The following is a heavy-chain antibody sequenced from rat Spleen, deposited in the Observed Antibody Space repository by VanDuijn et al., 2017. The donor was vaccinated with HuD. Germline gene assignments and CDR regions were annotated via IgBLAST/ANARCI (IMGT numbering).Heavy chain of an antibody. D-gene: IGHD1-3*01. V-gene: IGHV5-29*01. Sequence: EVQLVESGGGLVQPGRSLKLSCAASGFTFSDYYMAWVRQAPTKGLEWVATISYDGISTYYRDSVRGRFTISSDNAKTTLYLQMDSLRSEDTATYYCVKDVSNSFYWYFD. CDR1: GFTFSDYY. CDR3: VKDVSNSFYWYFD. J-gene: IGHJ1*01. CDR2: ISYDGIST.